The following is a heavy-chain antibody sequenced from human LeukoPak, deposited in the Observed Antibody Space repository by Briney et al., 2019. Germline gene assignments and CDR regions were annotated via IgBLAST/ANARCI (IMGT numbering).Heavy chain of an antibody. J-gene: IGHJ4*02. CDR1: GFTFSGYG. Sequence: GGSLRLSCAASGFTFSGYGMHWVRQAPGKGLEWVAVIWCDGSNRYHADSVTGRFTISRDNSKNTLYLQMNSLRAEDTALYYCARIGYCSSISCLGEADYWGQGTLVIVSS. V-gene: IGHV3-33*01. CDR2: IWCDGSNR. D-gene: IGHD2-2*01. CDR3: ARIGYCSSISCLGEADY.